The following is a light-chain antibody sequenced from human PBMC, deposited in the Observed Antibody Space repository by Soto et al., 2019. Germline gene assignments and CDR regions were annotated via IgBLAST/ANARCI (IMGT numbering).Light chain of an antibody. CDR3: QQYNNWPPVT. V-gene: IGKV4-1*01. J-gene: IGKJ3*01. CDR2: WAS. Sequence: DIVMTQSPDSLAVSLGERATINCKSSQSVLYSSNNRDSLAWYQQKPGLPPKLLIYWASIRASGVPDRFSGGGSGTDFPLTISSLQAEDGAVYFCQQYNNWPPVTFGPGTKVDI. CDR1: QSVLYSSNNRDS.